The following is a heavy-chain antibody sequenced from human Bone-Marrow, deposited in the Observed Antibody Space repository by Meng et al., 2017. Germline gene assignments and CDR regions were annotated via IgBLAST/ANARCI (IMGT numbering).Heavy chain of an antibody. V-gene: IGHV3-21*01. D-gene: IGHD6-19*01. Sequence: GESLKISCAASGFIFSNYEMNWVRQAPGKGLEWVSSISSSSSYIYYADSVKGRFTISRDNAKNSLYLQMNSLRAEDTAVYYCARDLTLYSSGWYAFFDYWGQGTLVTVSS. CDR2: ISSSSSYI. CDR1: GFIFSNYE. CDR3: ARDLTLYSSGWYAFFDY. J-gene: IGHJ4*02.